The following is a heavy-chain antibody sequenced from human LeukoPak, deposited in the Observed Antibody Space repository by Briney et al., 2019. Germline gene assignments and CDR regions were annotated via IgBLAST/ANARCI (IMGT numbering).Heavy chain of an antibody. CDR1: GGSISSGSYY. CDR2: IYTSGST. Sequence: PSQTLSLTCTVSGGSISSGSYYWSWIRQPAGKGLEWIGRIYTSGSTNYNPSLKSRVTISVDTSKNQFSLKLSSVTAADTAVYYCASNSGRGVNSSLHSFYIWGQGTLVTVSS. CDR3: ASNSGRGVNSSLHSFYI. V-gene: IGHV4-61*02. D-gene: IGHD2-21*01. J-gene: IGHJ3*02.